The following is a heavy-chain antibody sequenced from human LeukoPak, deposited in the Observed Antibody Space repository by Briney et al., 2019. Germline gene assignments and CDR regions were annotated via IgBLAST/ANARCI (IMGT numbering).Heavy chain of an antibody. CDR1: GYTFTSYG. D-gene: IGHD3-22*01. V-gene: IGHV1-18*01. CDR2: ISAYNGNT. J-gene: IGHJ6*03. CDR3: ARDPLSGYYSYYYYMDV. Sequence: EASVKVSCKASGYTFTSYGISWVRQAPGQGLEWMGWISAYNGNTNYAQKLQGRVTMTTDTSTSTAYMELRSPRSDDTAVYYCARDPLSGYYSYYYYMDVWGKGTTVTVSS.